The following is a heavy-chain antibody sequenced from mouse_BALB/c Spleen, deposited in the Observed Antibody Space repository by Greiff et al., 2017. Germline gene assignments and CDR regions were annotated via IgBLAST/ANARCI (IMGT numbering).Heavy chain of an antibody. CDR1: GFNIKDTY. CDR2: IDPANGNT. CDR3: AREGFITTVVDYYYAMDY. Sequence: EVQGVESGAELVKPGASVKLSCTASGFNIKDTYMHWVKQRPEQGLEWIGRIDPANGNTKYDPKFQGKATITADTSSNTAYLQLSSLTSEDTAVYYCAREGFITTVVDYYYAMDYWGQGTSVTVSS. D-gene: IGHD1-1*01. J-gene: IGHJ4*01. V-gene: IGHV14-3*02.